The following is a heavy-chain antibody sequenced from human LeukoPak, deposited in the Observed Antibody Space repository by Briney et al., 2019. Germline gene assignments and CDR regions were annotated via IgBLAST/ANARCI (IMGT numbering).Heavy chain of an antibody. D-gene: IGHD6-19*01. J-gene: IGHJ4*02. CDR2: INAGNGNT. Sequence: RASVKVSCKASGYTFTSYAMHWVRQAPGQRLEWMGWINAGNGNTKYSQKFQGRVTITRDTSASTAYMELSSLRSEDTAVYYCARGRYSSGWYCIDYWGQGTLVTVPS. V-gene: IGHV1-3*01. CDR3: ARGRYSSGWYCIDY. CDR1: GYTFTSYA.